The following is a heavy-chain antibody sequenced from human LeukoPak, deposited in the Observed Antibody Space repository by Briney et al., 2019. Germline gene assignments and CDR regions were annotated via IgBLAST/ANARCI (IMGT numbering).Heavy chain of an antibody. CDR3: ARGPESIAVAGTFGSRWFDP. D-gene: IGHD6-19*01. CDR1: GGSFSGYY. CDR2: INHSGST. V-gene: IGHV4-34*01. Sequence: SETLSLTCAVYGGSFSGYYWSWIRQPPGKGLEWIGEINHSGSTNYNPSLKSRVTISVDTSKNQFSLKLSSVTAADTAVYYCARGPESIAVAGTFGSRWFDPWGQGTLVTVSS. J-gene: IGHJ5*02.